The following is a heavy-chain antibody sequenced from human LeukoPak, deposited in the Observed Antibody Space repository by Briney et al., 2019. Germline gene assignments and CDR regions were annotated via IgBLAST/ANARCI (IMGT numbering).Heavy chain of an antibody. Sequence: GGSLRLSCAASGFTFSSYAMSWVRQAPGKGLEWVSALSGSGGSTYYADSVKGRFTISRDNSKNTLYLQMASLRGEDTAVYYCARAPREGFSGSYHDFWGQGTLVTVSS. J-gene: IGHJ4*02. D-gene: IGHD1-26*01. CDR2: LSGSGGST. V-gene: IGHV3-23*01. CDR1: GFTFSSYA. CDR3: ARAPREGFSGSYHDF.